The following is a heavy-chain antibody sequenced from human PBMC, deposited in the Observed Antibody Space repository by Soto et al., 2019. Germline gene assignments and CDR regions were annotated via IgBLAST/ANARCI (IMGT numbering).Heavy chain of an antibody. CDR3: AKDWATNWGSYYYGMDA. Sequence: GGSLRLSCAVSGFTFSNYCIHWVRQAPGKKLERVAVISYDGSNKYYADSVKGRFTISRDNSKNTLYLQMKSLRAEDTAVYYCAKDWATNWGSYYYGMDAWVQGTTVTVS. J-gene: IGHJ6*02. V-gene: IGHV3-30*18. CDR2: ISYDGSNK. CDR1: GFTFSNYC. D-gene: IGHD7-27*01.